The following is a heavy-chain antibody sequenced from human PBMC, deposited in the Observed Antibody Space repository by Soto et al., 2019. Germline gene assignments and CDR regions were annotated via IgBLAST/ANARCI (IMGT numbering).Heavy chain of an antibody. J-gene: IGHJ4*02. CDR2: INPNSGGT. D-gene: IGHD2-15*01. Sequence: GXSAKVSYKDSGYTFTGYYMHWVRQAPVQGLEWMGWINPNSGGTNYAQKFQGWVTMTRDTSISTAYMELSRLRSDDTAVYYCALGYCSGGSCFPLAYWGQGTLVTVSS. CDR1: GYTFTGYY. V-gene: IGHV1-2*04. CDR3: ALGYCSGGSCFPLAY.